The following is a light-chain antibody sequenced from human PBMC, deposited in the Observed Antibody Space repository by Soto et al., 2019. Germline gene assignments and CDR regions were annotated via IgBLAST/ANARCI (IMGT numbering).Light chain of an antibody. CDR3: QHYGRSPPWT. CDR1: QSVSSSY. CDR2: GAS. V-gene: IGKV3-20*01. J-gene: IGKJ1*01. Sequence: DIVLTQSPGTLSLSPGERATLSCRASQSVSSSYLVWYQQKPGQAPRLLIYGASSRATGIPDRFSGSGSVADFTLTISRLEPEDFAVYYCQHYGRSPPWTFGQGTKVEIK.